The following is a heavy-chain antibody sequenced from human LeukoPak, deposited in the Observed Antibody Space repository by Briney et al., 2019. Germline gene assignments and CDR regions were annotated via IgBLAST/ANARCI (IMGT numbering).Heavy chain of an antibody. V-gene: IGHV3-23*01. CDR3: AKELSLLWFGELNDY. CDR2: ISGSGGST. Sequence: PGGSLRLSCTASGFTFGDYAMTWVRQAPGKGLEWVSAISGSGGSTYYADSVKGRFTISRDNSKNTLYLQMNSLRAEDTAVYYCAKELSLLWFGELNDYWGQGTLVTVSS. CDR1: GFTFGDYA. J-gene: IGHJ4*02. D-gene: IGHD3-10*01.